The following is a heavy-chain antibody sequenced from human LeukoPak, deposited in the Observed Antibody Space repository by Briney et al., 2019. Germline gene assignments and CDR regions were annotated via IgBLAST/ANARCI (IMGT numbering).Heavy chain of an antibody. CDR3: AKDPAGITMVRGVNYFDY. J-gene: IGHJ4*02. D-gene: IGHD3-10*01. CDR2: ISGSGGST. Sequence: PGGSLRLSCAASGFTFSSYAMSWVRQAPGKGLEWVSAISGSGGSTYYADSVKGRFTISRDNSKNTLYLQMSSLRAEDTAVYYCAKDPAGITMVRGVNYFDYWGQGTLVTVSS. V-gene: IGHV3-23*01. CDR1: GFTFSSYA.